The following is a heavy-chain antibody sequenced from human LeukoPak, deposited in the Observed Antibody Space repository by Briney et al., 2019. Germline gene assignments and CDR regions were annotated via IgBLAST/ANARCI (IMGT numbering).Heavy chain of an antibody. D-gene: IGHD3-9*01. V-gene: IGHV3-15*01. J-gene: IGHJ5*02. CDR3: TTGPYYDILTGTNWFDP. CDR2: IKSKTDGGTT. CDR1: GFTFTNAW. Sequence: GGSLRLPCAGSGFTFTNAWMSWVRQAPGKGLEWVGRIKSKTDGGTTDYVAPVKGRFTISRDDSKNTVYLQMNSLKTEDTAVYYCTTGPYYDILTGTNWFDPWGQGTLVTVSS.